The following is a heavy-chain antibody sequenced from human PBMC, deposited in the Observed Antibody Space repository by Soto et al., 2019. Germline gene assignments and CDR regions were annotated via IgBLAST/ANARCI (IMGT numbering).Heavy chain of an antibody. V-gene: IGHV1-2*04. CDR1: GYTFTGYY. J-gene: IGHJ4*02. D-gene: IGHD3-3*01. CDR2: INPNSGGT. CDR3: ARIGSGGGLDFDY. Sequence: XVKVSCKASGYTFTGYYMHWVRHAPGQGLEWMGWINPNSGGTNYAQKFQGWVTMTRDTSISTAYMELSRLRSDDTAVYYCARIGSGGGLDFDYWAQGTLVTVSS.